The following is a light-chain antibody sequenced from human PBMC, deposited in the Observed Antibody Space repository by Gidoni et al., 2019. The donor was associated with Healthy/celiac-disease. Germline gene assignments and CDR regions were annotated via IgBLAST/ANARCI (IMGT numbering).Light chain of an antibody. Sequence: QSVLTQQPSVSEAPGQRVTISCTGSSPNIRAGYDVHWYQQLPGTAPKLLIYGNSNRPSGVPDRFSGSKSGTSASLAITGLQAEDEAEYYCQSYDSSLSGVVFGGGTKLTVL. CDR1: SPNIRAGYD. CDR3: QSYDSSLSGVV. V-gene: IGLV1-40*01. CDR2: GNS. J-gene: IGLJ2*01.